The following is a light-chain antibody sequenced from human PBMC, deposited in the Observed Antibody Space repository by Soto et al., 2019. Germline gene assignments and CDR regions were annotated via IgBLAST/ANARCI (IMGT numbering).Light chain of an antibody. CDR1: SSDVGAYNF. CDR2: EVS. Sequence: QSALTQPASVSGSPGQSITISCTGTSSDVGAYNFVSWYQQFPGKAPKLMIYEVSNRPSGVSDRFSGSKSGNTASLIISGLRPEDEADYYCSSQTASATVLFGGGTKPTVL. V-gene: IGLV2-14*01. CDR3: SSQTASATVL. J-gene: IGLJ2*01.